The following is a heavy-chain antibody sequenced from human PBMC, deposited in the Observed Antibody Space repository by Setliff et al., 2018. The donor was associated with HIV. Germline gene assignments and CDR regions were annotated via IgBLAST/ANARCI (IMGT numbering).Heavy chain of an antibody. CDR3: ARYEFGYNPFDY. V-gene: IGHV5-51*01. J-gene: IGHJ4*02. D-gene: IGHD5-12*01. CDR2: IYPADSDT. CDR1: DNTFTSYW. Sequence: GESLKISCKGSDNTFTSYWIGWVRQMPGKDLEWIGIIYPADSDTRYSPSFQGQVTISADKSISTAYLQWSSLKASDTAMYYCARYEFGYNPFDYWGQGTLVTVSS.